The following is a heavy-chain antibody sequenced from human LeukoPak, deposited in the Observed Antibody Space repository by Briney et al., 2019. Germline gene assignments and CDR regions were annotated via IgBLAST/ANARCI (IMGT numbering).Heavy chain of an antibody. V-gene: IGHV3-23*01. CDR2: ISASGATT. CDR3: AKARVGVTRDFDY. CDR1: GGSISSGGYY. J-gene: IGHJ4*02. Sequence: PSETLSLTCTVSGGSISSGGYYWSWVRQAPGKGLEWVSAISASGATTYYADSVKGRFNISRDNSKNTLFLQMNSLRAEDTATYYCAKARVGVTRDFDYWGQGTLVTVSS. D-gene: IGHD1-26*01.